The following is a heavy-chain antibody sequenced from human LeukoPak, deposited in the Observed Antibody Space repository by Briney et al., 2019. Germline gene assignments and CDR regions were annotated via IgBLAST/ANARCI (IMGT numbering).Heavy chain of an antibody. J-gene: IGHJ4*02. Sequence: ASVKVSCKASGYTFTGYYIHGVRQAPGRGLEWMGWINPNSGGTSFAQKFQGRVTMTRDTSISTAYMELSRLRSDDTAVYYCARDEGYYDGSGYYYYFDYWGQGTLVTVSS. V-gene: IGHV1-2*02. D-gene: IGHD3-22*01. CDR2: INPNSGGT. CDR3: ARDEGYYDGSGYYYYFDY. CDR1: GYTFTGYY.